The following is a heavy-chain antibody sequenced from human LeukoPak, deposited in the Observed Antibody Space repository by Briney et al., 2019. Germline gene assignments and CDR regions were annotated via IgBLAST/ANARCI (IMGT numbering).Heavy chain of an antibody. D-gene: IGHD2-2*01. CDR2: INHSGST. J-gene: IGHJ4*02. V-gene: IGHV4-34*01. CDR1: GGSFSGYY. Sequence: SETLSLTCAVHGGSFSGYYWSWIRQPPGKGLEWIGEINHSGSTNYKPSLKSRVTISVDTSKNQFSLKLSSVTAADTAVYYCARGVPQPYDVWGQGTLVTVSS. CDR3: ARGVPQPYDV.